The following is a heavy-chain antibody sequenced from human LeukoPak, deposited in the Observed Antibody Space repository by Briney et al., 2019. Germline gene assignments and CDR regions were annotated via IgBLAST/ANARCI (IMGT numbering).Heavy chain of an antibody. CDR2: ISSSSSYI. J-gene: IGHJ6*02. D-gene: IGHD3-3*01. CDR1: GFTFSSYA. CDR3: ARDLGYDFWSGYSRTYYGMDV. Sequence: GGSLRLSCAASGFTFSSYAMSWVRQAPGKGLEWVSSISSSSSYIYYADSVKGRFTISRDNAKNSLYLQMNSLRAEDTAVYYCARDLGYDFWSGYSRTYYGMDVWGQGTTVTVSS. V-gene: IGHV3-21*01.